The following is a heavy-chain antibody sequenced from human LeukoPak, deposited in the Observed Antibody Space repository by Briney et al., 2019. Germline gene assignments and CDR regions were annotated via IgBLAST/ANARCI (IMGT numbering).Heavy chain of an antibody. CDR2: ISSSSSYI. D-gene: IGHD3-22*01. CDR3: ARDYYDSSGYYLGGFDY. J-gene: IGHJ4*02. CDR1: GVTFSSYS. Sequence: GGSLRLSGAASGVTFSSYSMNWVRKAPGKGLEWVSSISSSSSYIYYADSVKGRFTISRDNAKNSLYLQMNSLRAEDTAVYYCARDYYDSSGYYLGGFDYWGQGTLVTVSS. V-gene: IGHV3-21*01.